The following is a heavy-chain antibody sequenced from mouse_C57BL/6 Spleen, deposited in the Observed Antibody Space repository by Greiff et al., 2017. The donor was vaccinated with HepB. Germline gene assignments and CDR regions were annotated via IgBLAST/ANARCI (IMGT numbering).Heavy chain of an antibody. CDR2: ISSGSSTI. V-gene: IGHV5-17*01. Sequence: EVHLVESGGGLVKPGGSLKLSCAASGFTFSDYGMHWVRQAPEKGLEWVAYISSGSSTIYYADTVKGRFTISRDNAKNTLFLQMTRLRSEDTAMYYWARKGYYGPMDYWGQGTSVTVSS. J-gene: IGHJ4*01. CDR3: ARKGYYGPMDY. D-gene: IGHD2-1*01. CDR1: GFTFSDYG.